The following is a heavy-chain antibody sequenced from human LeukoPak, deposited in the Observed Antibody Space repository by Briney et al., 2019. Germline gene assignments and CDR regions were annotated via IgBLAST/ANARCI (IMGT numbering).Heavy chain of an antibody. CDR2: KNQDGGGK. J-gene: IGHJ4*02. V-gene: IGHV3-7*03. Sequence: PGGSQRLSCAASGFTFSSHWISWVSQAPGKGLEWVANKNQDGGGKFCVDSVRGGFTTSRDNPKNSLYRKMKTVIAEDTAVYYCAKDLLGSMAKEGDYWGQGTLVTVSS. D-gene: IGHD5-24*01. CDR1: GFTFSSHW. CDR3: AKDLLGSMAKEGDY.